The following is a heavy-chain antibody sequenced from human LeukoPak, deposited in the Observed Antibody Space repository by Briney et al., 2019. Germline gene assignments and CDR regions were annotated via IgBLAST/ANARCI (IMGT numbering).Heavy chain of an antibody. CDR2: IGESDGRT. V-gene: IGHV3-23*01. D-gene: IGHD1-26*01. Sequence: GGSLRLSCAASGFTVTTLAMTWVRQAPGKGLEWASVIGESDGRTYYADSVKGRFTISRDESKNTLYLQMNSLRAEDTAVYYCAKGPTDSCWEKLHDWGQGTLVTVSS. CDR3: AKGPTDSCWEKLHD. CDR1: GFTVTTLA. J-gene: IGHJ4*02.